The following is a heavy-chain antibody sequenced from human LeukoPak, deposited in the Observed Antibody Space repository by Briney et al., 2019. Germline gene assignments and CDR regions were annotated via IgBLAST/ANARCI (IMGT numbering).Heavy chain of an antibody. CDR3: ARGGVGATVRLYNWFDP. Sequence: ASVKVSCKASGYTFTNYYMVWVRQAPGQGLEWMGIINPSSGTTNYAQKFQGGVTMTRDMSTSTAYMELRSLRSDDTAVYYCARGGVGATVRLYNWFDPWGQGTLATVSS. CDR1: GYTFTNYY. V-gene: IGHV1-46*01. J-gene: IGHJ5*02. CDR2: INPSSGTT. D-gene: IGHD1-26*01.